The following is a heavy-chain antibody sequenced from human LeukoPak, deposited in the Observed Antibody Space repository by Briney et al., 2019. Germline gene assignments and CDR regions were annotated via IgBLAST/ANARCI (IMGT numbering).Heavy chain of an antibody. V-gene: IGHV4-34*01. J-gene: IGHJ6*03. CDR2: INHSGST. CDR3: ARTTEGGYTYDYFYYYYMDV. Sequence: SETLSLTCAVYGGSFSDHYWSWIRQPPRKGLEWIGEINHSGSTNYNPSLKSRVTISVDTSNYQFSLKLSSVTAADTAVYYCARTTEGGYTYDYFYYYYMDVWGKGTTVTISS. D-gene: IGHD5-18*01. CDR1: GGSFSDHY.